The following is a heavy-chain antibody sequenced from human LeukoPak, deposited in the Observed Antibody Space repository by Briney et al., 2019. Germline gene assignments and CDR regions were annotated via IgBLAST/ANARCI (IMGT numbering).Heavy chain of an antibody. V-gene: IGHV3-48*04. J-gene: IGHJ4*02. Sequence: GGSLRLSCAASGFTFSSYSMNWVRQAPGKGLEWISYITNSGSTIYYADSVKGRFTVSRDNAKNSLYLQMNTLRAEDTAVYYCATHIAEATALHYWGQGTLVTVSS. CDR1: GFTFSSYS. CDR3: ATHIAEATALHY. D-gene: IGHD6-13*01. CDR2: ITNSGSTI.